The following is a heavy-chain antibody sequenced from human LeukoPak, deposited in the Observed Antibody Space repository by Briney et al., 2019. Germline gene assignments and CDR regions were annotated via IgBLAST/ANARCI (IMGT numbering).Heavy chain of an antibody. V-gene: IGHV3-21*01. CDR3: ARDGYQVPPLFGTFDP. CDR1: GFTFSSFT. D-gene: IGHD3-3*01. CDR2: ISAGSRHI. J-gene: IGHJ5*02. Sequence: GGSLRLSCVASGFTFSSFTMNWVRQAPGKGLEWVSMISAGSRHIYYADSVKGRFTISRDDAKNSLYLQMNSLRAEDTALYYFARDGYQVPPLFGTFDPWGQGTMVTVSS.